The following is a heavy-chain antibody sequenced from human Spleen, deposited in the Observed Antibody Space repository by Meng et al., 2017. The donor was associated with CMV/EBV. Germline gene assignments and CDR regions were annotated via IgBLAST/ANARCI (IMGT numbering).Heavy chain of an antibody. D-gene: IGHD2-8*01. J-gene: IGHJ4*02. V-gene: IGHV4-34*01. CDR3: AREGMAIKALGY. Sequence: QVQLQQVGEGLLKPSETLSLACAVYGGAFSGYYWSWICQPPGKGLEWIGEINHSGSTNYNPSLKSRVTISVDTSKNQFSLKLSSVTAADTAVYYCAREGMAIKALGYWGQGTLVTVSS. CDR1: GGAFSGYY. CDR2: INHSGST.